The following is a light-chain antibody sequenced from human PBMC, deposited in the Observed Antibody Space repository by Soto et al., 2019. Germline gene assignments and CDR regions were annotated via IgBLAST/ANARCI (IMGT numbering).Light chain of an antibody. CDR1: SSDVGGYNY. V-gene: IGLV2-8*01. CDR3: NSYAGSNTLYV. CDR2: EVS. J-gene: IGLJ1*01. Sequence: QSVLTQPPSASGSPGQSVTISCTGTSSDVGGYNYVSWYQQHPGKAPKLMIYEVSKRPSGVPDRFSGSKSGNTASLTVSGLQAEDEADYDCNSYAGSNTLYVFGTGTKVTVL.